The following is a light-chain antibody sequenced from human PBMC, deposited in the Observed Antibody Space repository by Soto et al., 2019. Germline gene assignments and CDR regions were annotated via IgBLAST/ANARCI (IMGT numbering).Light chain of an antibody. J-gene: IGKJ1*01. CDR2: DAS. Sequence: EIVLTQSPATLSLSPGERATLSCRASQSVSSSLAWYQQKPGQAPRLLIYDASNRATGIPARFSGSGSGTDFTLTISSPEPEDFAIYYCQQRGSWPWTFGQGTKVEVK. CDR3: QQRGSWPWT. V-gene: IGKV3-11*01. CDR1: QSVSSS.